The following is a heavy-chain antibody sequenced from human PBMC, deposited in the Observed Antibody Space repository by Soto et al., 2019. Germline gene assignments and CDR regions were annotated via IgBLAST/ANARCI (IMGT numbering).Heavy chain of an antibody. D-gene: IGHD3-10*01. J-gene: IGHJ4*02. Sequence: QVQLVQSGAEVKKPGSSLMVSCKASGDTLSSFVINWWRQAPGQGLEWMGGVILIFGTANYAKKFQGRATITADESTSTAYMELSRLRSEDTAVYYCARVDYYGSGSYYKKGAFDYWGQGTLVTVSS. CDR2: VILIFGTA. V-gene: IGHV1-69*01. CDR1: GDTLSSFV. CDR3: ARVDYYGSGSYYKKGAFDY.